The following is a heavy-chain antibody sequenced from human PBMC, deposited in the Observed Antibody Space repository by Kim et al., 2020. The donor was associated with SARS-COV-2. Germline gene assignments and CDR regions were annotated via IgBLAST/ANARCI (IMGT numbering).Heavy chain of an antibody. D-gene: IGHD2-21*01. CDR2: INPSGGKT. V-gene: IGHV1-46*01. Sequence: ASLKVSCKASGYNFTNYYMHWVRQAPGQGLEWMGIINPSGGKTIYAQKFQDRVTMTRDTSTSTVYMELTSLRSGDTAMYYCANCPTPTWDYLDYWGQGSLVTVS. CDR1: GYNFTNYY. CDR3: ANCPTPTWDYLDY. J-gene: IGHJ4*02.